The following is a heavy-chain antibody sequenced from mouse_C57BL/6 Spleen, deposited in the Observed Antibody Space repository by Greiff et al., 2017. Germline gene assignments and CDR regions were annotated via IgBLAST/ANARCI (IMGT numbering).Heavy chain of an antibody. CDR3: ARSRDYEGYFDV. J-gene: IGHJ1*03. CDR2: IDPSDSYT. CDR1: GYTFTSYW. D-gene: IGHD2-4*01. V-gene: IGHV1-69*01. Sequence: VQLQQSGAELVMPGASVKLSCKASGYTFTSYWMHWVKQRPGQGLEWIGEIDPSDSYTNYNQKFKGKSTLTVDKSSSTAYMQLSSLTSEDSAVYYCARSRDYEGYFDVWGTGTTVTVSS.